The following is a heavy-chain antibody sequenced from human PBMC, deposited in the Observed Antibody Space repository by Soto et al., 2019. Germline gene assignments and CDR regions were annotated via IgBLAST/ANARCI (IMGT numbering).Heavy chain of an antibody. CDR3: ARHPHSGSYHRPWFDP. V-gene: IGHV4-59*08. CDR2: IYYSGST. J-gene: IGHJ5*02. CDR1: GGSISSYY. Sequence: QVQLQESGPGLVKPSETLSLTCTVSGGSISSYYWSWIRQPPGKGLEWIGYIYYSGSTNYNPSLKSRVTISVATSKNQVSLKLSSVTAADTAVYYGARHPHSGSYHRPWFDPWGQGTLVTVSS. D-gene: IGHD1-26*01.